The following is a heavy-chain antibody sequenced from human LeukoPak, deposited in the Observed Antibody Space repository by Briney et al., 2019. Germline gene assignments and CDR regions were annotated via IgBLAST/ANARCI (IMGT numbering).Heavy chain of an antibody. D-gene: IGHD2-2*01. Sequence: PSETLSLTCAVYGGSFSGYYWSWIRQPPGKGLEWIGEINHSGSTNYNPSLRSRVTISVDTSKNQFSLKLSSVTAADTAVYYCAREEIVVVPAASTYNWFDPWGQGTLVTVSS. CDR1: GGSFSGYY. J-gene: IGHJ5*02. CDR3: AREEIVVVPAASTYNWFDP. V-gene: IGHV4-34*01. CDR2: INHSGST.